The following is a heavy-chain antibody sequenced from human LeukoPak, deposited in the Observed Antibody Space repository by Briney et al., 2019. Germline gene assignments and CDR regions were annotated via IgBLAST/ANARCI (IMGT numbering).Heavy chain of an antibody. V-gene: IGHV4-59*01. D-gene: IGHD4-11*01. Sequence: KPSEALSLTCTVAGGSISSYYWNWIRQPPGEGLEWIGYIYYSGSTNYNPSLKSRVTISIDTTKNQFSLKLNSVTAADTAVYYCVRARGTTVTTRYFDLWGRGTLVTVSS. CDR3: VRARGTTVTTRYFDL. CDR2: IYYSGST. J-gene: IGHJ2*01. CDR1: GGSISSYY.